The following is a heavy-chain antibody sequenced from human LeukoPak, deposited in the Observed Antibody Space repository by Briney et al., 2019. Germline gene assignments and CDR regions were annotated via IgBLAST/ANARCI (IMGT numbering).Heavy chain of an antibody. CDR1: GFTFSSYA. Sequence: PGGSLRLSCAASGFTFSSYAMMWLRQAPGKGLEWVSAISGGGGTTLYADSVKGRFTISRDNSKNTLYLQMNSLRAEDTAVYYCAKGVGAFDIWGQGTMVTVSS. J-gene: IGHJ3*02. V-gene: IGHV3-23*01. CDR3: AKGVGAFDI. CDR2: ISGGGGTT. D-gene: IGHD2-2*01.